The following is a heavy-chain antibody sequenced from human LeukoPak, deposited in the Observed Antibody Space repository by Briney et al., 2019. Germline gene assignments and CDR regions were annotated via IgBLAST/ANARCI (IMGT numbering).Heavy chain of an antibody. V-gene: IGHV4-4*07. J-gene: IGHJ5*02. CDR1: GGSISSYY. CDR2: IYTSGST. CDR3: AREGGYSSWSSAALYNWFDP. D-gene: IGHD6-6*01. Sequence: SETLSLTCTVSGGSISSYYWSWIRQPAGKGLEWIGRIYTSGSTNYNPSLKSRVTMSVDTSKNQFSLKLISVTAADTAVYYCAREGGYSSWSSAALYNWFDPWGQGTLVTVSS.